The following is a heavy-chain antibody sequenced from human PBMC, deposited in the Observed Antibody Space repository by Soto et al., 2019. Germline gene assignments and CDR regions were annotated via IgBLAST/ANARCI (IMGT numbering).Heavy chain of an antibody. D-gene: IGHD5-12*01. CDR1: GYTFTSYD. V-gene: IGHV1-8*01. Sequence: ASVKVSCKASGYTFTSYDINWVRHATGQGLEWMGWMNPNSGNTGYAQKFQGRLTMTRNTSISTAYMELSSLRSEDTAVYYCARAAGXATITTPVDYWGQGTLVTVSS. J-gene: IGHJ4*02. CDR2: MNPNSGNT. CDR3: ARAAGXATITTPVDY.